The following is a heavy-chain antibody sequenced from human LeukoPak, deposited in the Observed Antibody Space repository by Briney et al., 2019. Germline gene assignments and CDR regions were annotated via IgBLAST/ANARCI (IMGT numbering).Heavy chain of an antibody. V-gene: IGHV4-34*01. CDR3: ARARYCSSTSCSVRGSPVPFDI. CDR1: GGSFSGYY. Sequence: SETLSLTCAVYGGSFSGYYWSWIRQPPGKGLEWIGEINHSGSTNYNPSLKSRVTISVDTSKNQFSLKLSSVTAADTAVYYCARARYCSSTSCSVRGSPVPFDIWGQGTMVTVSS. D-gene: IGHD2-2*01. J-gene: IGHJ3*02. CDR2: INHSGST.